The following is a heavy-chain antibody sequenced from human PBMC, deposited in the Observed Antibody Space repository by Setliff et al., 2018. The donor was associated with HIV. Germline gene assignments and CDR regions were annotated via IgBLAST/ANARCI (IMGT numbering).Heavy chain of an antibody. CDR3: ARLDTIMLYSDC. CDR2: IYQSGST. J-gene: IGHJ4*02. D-gene: IGHD3-16*01. V-gene: IGHV4-34*10. Sequence: SETLSLTCAVYGGSFSGYYWGWFRQPPGKGLEYIGSIYQSGSTYCSPSLKSRVSMSIDTSKDQFSLRLKSLTASDTAVYYCARLDTIMLYSDCWGQGTLVTV. CDR1: GGSFSGYY.